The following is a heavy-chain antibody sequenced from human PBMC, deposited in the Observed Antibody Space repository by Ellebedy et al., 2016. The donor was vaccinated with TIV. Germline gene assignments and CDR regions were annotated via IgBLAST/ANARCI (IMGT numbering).Heavy chain of an antibody. Sequence: GESLKISCAASGFTFRNYGMHWVRQAPGKGLEWVALIWFDGINKYYADSVKGRFTISSDNSKNTLSLQMNSLRAEDTAVYYCASRDQNCGGDCSYALDIWGQGTMVTVSS. V-gene: IGHV3-33*01. J-gene: IGHJ3*02. CDR2: IWFDGINK. D-gene: IGHD2-21*02. CDR1: GFTFRNYG. CDR3: ASRDQNCGGDCSYALDI.